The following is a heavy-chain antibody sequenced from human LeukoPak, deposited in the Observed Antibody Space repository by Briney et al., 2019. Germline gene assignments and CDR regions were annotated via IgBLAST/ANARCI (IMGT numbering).Heavy chain of an antibody. CDR1: RFTFSTHS. D-gene: IGHD6-19*01. J-gene: IGHJ4*02. CDR3: ARGAVAGIYHFDL. CDR2: ISSGSSTT. V-gene: IGHV3-48*01. Sequence: GGSLRLSCAASRFTFSTHSMNWVRQAPGKGLEWVSYISSGSSTTYYADSVKGRFTISRDNAENSLYLQMNSLRAEDTAVFYCARGAVAGIYHFDLWGQGTLVTVSS.